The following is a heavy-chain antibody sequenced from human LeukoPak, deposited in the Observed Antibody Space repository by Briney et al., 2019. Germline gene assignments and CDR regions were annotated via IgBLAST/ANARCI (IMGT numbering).Heavy chain of an antibody. J-gene: IGHJ5*02. Sequence: GASVKVSCKASGYTFTSYYMHWVRQAPGQGLEWMGLINPSGGSTSYAQKFQGRVTMTRDTSTSTVYMELSSLRSEDTAVYYCARGYYDSSGYYSSWFDPWGQGTLVTVSS. CDR3: ARGYYDSSGYYSSWFDP. CDR1: GYTFTSYY. V-gene: IGHV1-46*01. D-gene: IGHD3-22*01. CDR2: INPSGGST.